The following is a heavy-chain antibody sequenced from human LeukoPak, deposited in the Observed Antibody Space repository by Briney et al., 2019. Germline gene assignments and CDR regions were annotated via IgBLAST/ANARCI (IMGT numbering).Heavy chain of an antibody. D-gene: IGHD2-15*01. CDR2: ISYDGSNK. Sequence: GGSLRLSCAASGFTFSSYAMHWVRQAPGKGLEWVAAISYDGSNKYYADSVEGRFTISRDNSKNTLYLQMNSLRAEDTAVYYCATPVVDAFDIWGQGTMVTVSS. CDR3: ATPVVDAFDI. CDR1: GFTFSSYA. V-gene: IGHV3-30*04. J-gene: IGHJ3*02.